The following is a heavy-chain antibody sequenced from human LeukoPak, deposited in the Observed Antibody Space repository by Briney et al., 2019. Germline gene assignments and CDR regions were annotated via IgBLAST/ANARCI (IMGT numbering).Heavy chain of an antibody. D-gene: IGHD3-9*01. J-gene: IGHJ4*02. Sequence: GGSLRLSCTASGFTFGDYAMSWFRQAPGKGLEWVGFIRSKAYGGTTEYAASVKGRFTISRDDSKSIAYLQMNSLKTEDTAVYYCTRDALPESRYFDWLLAYFDYWGQGTLVTVSS. CDR1: GFTFGDYA. V-gene: IGHV3-49*03. CDR3: TRDALPESRYFDWLLAYFDY. CDR2: IRSKAYGGTT.